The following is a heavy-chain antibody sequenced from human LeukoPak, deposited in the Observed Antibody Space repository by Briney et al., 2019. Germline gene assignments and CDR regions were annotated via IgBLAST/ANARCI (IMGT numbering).Heavy chain of an antibody. Sequence: QPGGSLRLSCAASGFTFSSYWMSWVRQAPGKGLEWVANIKQDGSEKYYVDSVKGRFTISRDNAKNSLYLQMNSLRAEDTAVYYCARDTHYYDSSSGYWGQGTLVTVSS. CDR1: GFTFSSYW. V-gene: IGHV3-7*01. CDR2: IKQDGSEK. J-gene: IGHJ4*02. D-gene: IGHD3-22*01. CDR3: ARDTHYYDSSSGY.